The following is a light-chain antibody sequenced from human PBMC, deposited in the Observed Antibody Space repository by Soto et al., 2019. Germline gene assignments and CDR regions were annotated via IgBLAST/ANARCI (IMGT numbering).Light chain of an antibody. CDR2: EVS. V-gene: IGLV2-14*01. CDR1: SSDIGGYNY. CDR3: SSYTSSSTIWV. Sequence: QSALTQPASVSGSPGQSITISCTGTSSDIGGYNYVSWYQQHPGKAPKLMISEVSNRPSGVSNRFSGSKSGNTASLTISGLQAEDEADYYCSSYTSSSTIWVFGGGTKVTVL. J-gene: IGLJ3*02.